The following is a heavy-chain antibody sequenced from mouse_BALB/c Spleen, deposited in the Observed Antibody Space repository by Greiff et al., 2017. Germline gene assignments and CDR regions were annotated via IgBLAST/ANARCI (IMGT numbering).Heavy chain of an antibody. CDR2: ISYDGSN. CDR3: ARETIYYDYDEVFAY. D-gene: IGHD2-4*01. J-gene: IGHJ3*01. V-gene: IGHV3-6*02. CDR1: GYSITSGYY. Sequence: EVQLQESGPGLVKPSQSLSLTCSVTGYSITSGYYWNWIRQFPGNKLEWMGYISYDGSNNYNPSLKNRISITRDTSKNQFFLKLNSVTTEDTATYYCARETIYYDYDEVFAYWGQGTLVTVSA.